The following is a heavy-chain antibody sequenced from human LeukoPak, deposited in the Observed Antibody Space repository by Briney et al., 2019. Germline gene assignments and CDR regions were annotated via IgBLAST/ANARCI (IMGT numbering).Heavy chain of an antibody. V-gene: IGHV3-23*01. Sequence: QSGRSLRLSCAASGFTFSSYGMHWVRQAPGKGLEWVSAISGSGGSTYYADSVKGRFTISRDNSKNTLYLQMNSLRAEDTAVYYCAASAGPINFWGQGTLVTVSS. J-gene: IGHJ4*02. CDR2: ISGSGGST. CDR3: AASAGPINF. D-gene: IGHD3-10*01. CDR1: GFTFSSYG.